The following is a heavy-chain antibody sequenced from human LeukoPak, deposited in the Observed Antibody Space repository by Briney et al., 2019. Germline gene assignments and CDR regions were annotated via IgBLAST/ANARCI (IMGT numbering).Heavy chain of an antibody. CDR2: ISAYNGNT. CDR3: ARPVIAAAGKRDDAFDI. J-gene: IGHJ3*02. D-gene: IGHD6-13*01. V-gene: IGHV1-18*01. Sequence: ASVKVSCKASGYTFTSYGISWVRQAPGQGLERMGWISAYNGNTNYAQKLQGRVTMTTDTSTSTAYMELRSLRSDDTAMYYCARPVIAAAGKRDDAFDIWGQGTMVTVSS. CDR1: GYTFTSYG.